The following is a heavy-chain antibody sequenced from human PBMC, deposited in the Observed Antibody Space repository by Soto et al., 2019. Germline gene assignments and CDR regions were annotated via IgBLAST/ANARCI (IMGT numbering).Heavy chain of an antibody. CDR2: INPSGGSK. V-gene: IGHV1-46*01. Sequence: QVQLVQSGAEVKKPGASVKVSCKASGYTFTSYYMHWVRQAPGQGLEWMGIINPSGGSKSYAQKFQGRVTMTRDTSTSTVYMELSSLRSEDTAVYYCARGADYYDSSGYRYYFDYWGQGTLVTVSS. J-gene: IGHJ4*02. CDR1: GYTFTSYY. D-gene: IGHD3-22*01. CDR3: ARGADYYDSSGYRYYFDY.